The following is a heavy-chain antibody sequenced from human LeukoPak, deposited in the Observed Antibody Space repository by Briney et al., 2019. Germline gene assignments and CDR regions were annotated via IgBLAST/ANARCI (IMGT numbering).Heavy chain of an antibody. CDR1: GGSISSGGYY. CDR2: IYHSGST. Sequence: PSQTLSLTCTVSGGSISSGGYYWSWIRQPPGTGLEWIGYIYHSGSTYYNPSLKSRVTISVDRSKNQFSLKLSSVTAADTAVYYCASRYYDFWSGETPGAFDIWGQGTMVTVSS. D-gene: IGHD3-3*01. CDR3: ASRYYDFWSGETPGAFDI. V-gene: IGHV4-30-2*01. J-gene: IGHJ3*02.